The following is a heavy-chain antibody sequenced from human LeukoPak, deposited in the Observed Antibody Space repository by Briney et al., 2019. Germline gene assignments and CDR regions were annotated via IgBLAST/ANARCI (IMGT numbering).Heavy chain of an antibody. CDR2: IYYSGST. Sequence: SETLSLTCTVSGGSISSHYWSWIRQPPGKGLEWIGYIYYSGSTNYNPSLKSRVTISVDTSKNQFSLELGSVTAADTAVYYCARGRIAKIVVVHSFHYGMDVWGQGTTVTVSS. CDR1: GGSISSHY. J-gene: IGHJ6*02. CDR3: ARGRIAKIVVVHSFHYGMDV. V-gene: IGHV4-59*11. D-gene: IGHD3-22*01.